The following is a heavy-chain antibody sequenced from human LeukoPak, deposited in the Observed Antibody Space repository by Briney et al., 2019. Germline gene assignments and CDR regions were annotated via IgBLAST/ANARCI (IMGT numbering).Heavy chain of an antibody. D-gene: IGHD3-3*01. Sequence: GGSLRLSCAASGFIFNTYPMNWFRQAPGKGLEWVSTISVGAEYIFYADSVKGRFTISRDDSNNALYLQMHSLRAEDTALYYCASGPPFLKYFEYWGQGTLVTVSS. CDR1: GFIFNTYP. J-gene: IGHJ4*02. V-gene: IGHV3-23*01. CDR3: ASGPPFLKYFEY. CDR2: ISVGAEYI.